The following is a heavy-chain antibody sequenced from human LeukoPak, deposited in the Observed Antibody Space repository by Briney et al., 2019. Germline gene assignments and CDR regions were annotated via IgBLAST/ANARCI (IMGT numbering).Heavy chain of an antibody. Sequence: GGSLRLSCAASGFTFNSDAMSWVRQAPGKGLEWVSIISASGASPYYADSVKGRFTISRGNSKNTLYLQMNSLRAEDTAVYYCAKRAVAGTYYFDYWGQGTLVTVSS. CDR2: ISASGASP. D-gene: IGHD6-19*01. V-gene: IGHV3-23*01. CDR3: AKRAVAGTYYFDY. CDR1: GFTFNSDA. J-gene: IGHJ4*02.